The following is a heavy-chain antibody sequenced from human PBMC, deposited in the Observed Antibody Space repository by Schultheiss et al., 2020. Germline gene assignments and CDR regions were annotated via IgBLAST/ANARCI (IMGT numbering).Heavy chain of an antibody. D-gene: IGHD2-15*01. Sequence: SETLSLTCNVSGDSVSSGSYYWSWIRQPPGKGLEWIGYIYHSGSTRYNPSLNSRVTISVNTSKNQISLKLTSVTAADTAIYYCANYCSGGSCSHWGQGTLVTVSS. CDR1: GDSVSSGSYY. CDR2: IYHSGST. V-gene: IGHV4-61*01. J-gene: IGHJ4*02. CDR3: ANYCSGGSCSH.